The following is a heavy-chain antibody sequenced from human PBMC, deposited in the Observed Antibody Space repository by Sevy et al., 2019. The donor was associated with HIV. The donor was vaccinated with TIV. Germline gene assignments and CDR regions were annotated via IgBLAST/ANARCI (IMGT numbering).Heavy chain of an antibody. CDR1: GYTFTSYG. Sequence: ASVKVSCKASGYTFTSYGLSWVRQAPGQGLEWMGGIRPYNGNTDYAQKLQGRVTVTTDTSTTTAYMERRSLKSDDTSLCYCARLLGSTEFGYYFDYWGQGTLVTVSS. V-gene: IGHV1-18*01. CDR2: IRPYNGNT. CDR3: ARLLGSTEFGYYFDY. J-gene: IGHJ4*02. D-gene: IGHD1-26*01.